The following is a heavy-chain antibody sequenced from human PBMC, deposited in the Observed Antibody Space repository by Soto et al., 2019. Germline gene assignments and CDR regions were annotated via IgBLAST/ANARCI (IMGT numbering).Heavy chain of an antibody. CDR1: GDSMRSYY. V-gene: IGHV4-59*08. CDR3: ARLSMITFGGIHKDAFDI. CDR2: IYYSGST. J-gene: IGHJ3*02. Sequence: QVQLQESGPGLVKPSETLSLTCTVSGDSMRSYYWSWIRQPPGKGLEWIGYIYYSGSTNYNPSLKSRVTISVHTSKNQFSLKLSSVTAADTAVYYCARLSMITFGGIHKDAFDIWGQGTMVTVSS. D-gene: IGHD3-16*01.